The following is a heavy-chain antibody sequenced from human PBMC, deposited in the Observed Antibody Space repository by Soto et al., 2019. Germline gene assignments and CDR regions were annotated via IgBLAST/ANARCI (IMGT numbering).Heavy chain of an antibody. CDR1: GFTFISYG. D-gene: IGHD2-15*01. Sequence: QVQLVESGGGVVQPGRSLRLSCAASGFTFISYGMHWVRQAPGKGLEWVAVISYDGSNKYYADSVKGRFTISRDNSKNTLYLQMNSLRAEDTAVYYCAKETYSGPLDYWGQVTLVTVSS. V-gene: IGHV3-30*18. CDR2: ISYDGSNK. J-gene: IGHJ4*02. CDR3: AKETYSGPLDY.